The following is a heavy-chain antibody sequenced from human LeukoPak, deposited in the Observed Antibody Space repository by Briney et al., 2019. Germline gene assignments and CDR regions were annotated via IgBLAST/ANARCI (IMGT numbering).Heavy chain of an antibody. CDR3: ARISWSGSSGYGVFDY. V-gene: IGHV4-39*01. CDR2: MYHGGTT. J-gene: IGHJ4*02. CDR1: GGSISSDGSY. Sequence: SETLSPTCTVSGGSISSDGSYWGWIRQPPGKGLECIGNMYHGGTTYYSPSLKSRVTMSVDRSNNQFSLKLSSVTAADTAVYYCARISWSGSSGYGVFDYWGQGTLVTVSS. D-gene: IGHD5-12*01.